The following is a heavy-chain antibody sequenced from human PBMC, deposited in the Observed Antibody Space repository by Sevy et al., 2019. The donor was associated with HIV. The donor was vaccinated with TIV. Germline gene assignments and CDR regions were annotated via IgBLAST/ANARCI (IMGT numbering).Heavy chain of an antibody. J-gene: IGHJ4*02. V-gene: IGHV1-2*06. D-gene: IGHD3-22*01. CDR2: INPNSGGT. CDR3: ALSRGVNYYDSRGYFVVTAPTDY. Sequence: ASVKVSCKASGYTFTGYYMHWVRQAPGQGLEWMGRINPNSGGTNYAQKFQGRVTMTRDTSISTAYVELGRLGSDYTAVYYCALSRGVNYYDSRGYFVVTAPTDYWGQGTLVTVSS. CDR1: GYTFTGYY.